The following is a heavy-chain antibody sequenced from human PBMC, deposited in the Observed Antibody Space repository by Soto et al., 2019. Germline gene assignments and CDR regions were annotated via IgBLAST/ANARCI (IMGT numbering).Heavy chain of an antibody. CDR2: INHSGST. CDR1: GGSFSGHY. D-gene: IGHD6-13*01. CDR3: AIYESQQLDLHGYY. Sequence: KASETLSLTCAVYGGSFSGHYWSWIRQAPGKGLEWIGEINHSGSTNYNPSLKSRVTISVDTSKNQFSLKLSSVTAADTSVYYCAIYESQQLDLHGYYWGQGTPVTVSS. V-gene: IGHV4-34*01. J-gene: IGHJ4*02.